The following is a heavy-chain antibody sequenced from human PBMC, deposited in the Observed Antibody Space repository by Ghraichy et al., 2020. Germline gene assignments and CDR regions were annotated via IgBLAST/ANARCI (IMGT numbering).Heavy chain of an antibody. D-gene: IGHD2-15*01. CDR2: ISGSGINT. V-gene: IGHV3-23*01. CDR3: ARHHHGSGSFDH. CDR1: GFTFSDYA. Sequence: GESLRLSCAASGFTFSDYAMTWVRQTPGRGLEWVAAISGSGINTYYRDSVRGRFTISRDNSRNTVYLQMSSVGVEDTAIYYCARHHHGSGSFDHWGRGTQVTVSS. J-gene: IGHJ5*02.